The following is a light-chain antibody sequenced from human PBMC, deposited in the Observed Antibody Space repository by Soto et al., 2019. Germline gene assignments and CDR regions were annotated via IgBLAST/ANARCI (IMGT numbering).Light chain of an antibody. Sequence: DVQLTQSPSTLPASVGDRVAITCQATQSIFNYLNWFQQRPGKAPQLLISDASQLEPGVPSRFSGQRSGTDFTLIISDLQPEDFATYFCQQNEDLPLTFGGGTRVEV. CDR1: QSIFNY. CDR3: QQNEDLPLT. CDR2: DAS. V-gene: IGKV1-33*01. J-gene: IGKJ4*01.